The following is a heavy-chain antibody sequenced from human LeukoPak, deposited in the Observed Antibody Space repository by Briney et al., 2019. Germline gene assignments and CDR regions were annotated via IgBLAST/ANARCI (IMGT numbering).Heavy chain of an antibody. J-gene: IGHJ4*02. V-gene: IGHV4-4*07. CDR2: IYTSGST. CDR1: GGSISSYY. D-gene: IGHD1-1*01. Sequence: SETLSLTCTVSGGSISSYYWSWIRQPAGEGLEWIGRIYTSGSTNYNPSLKSRVTISVDTSKNQISLKLSSVTAADTAVYYCARAPGSAYNAYYFDYWGQGTLVTVSS. CDR3: ARAPGSAYNAYYFDY.